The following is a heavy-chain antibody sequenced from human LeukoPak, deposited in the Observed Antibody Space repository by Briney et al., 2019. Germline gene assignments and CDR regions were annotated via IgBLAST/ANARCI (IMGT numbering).Heavy chain of an antibody. J-gene: IGHJ4*02. CDR1: GGSFSGYY. CDR2: INHSGST. CDR3: ARHGGLRYFDWLLVGFDY. V-gene: IGHV4-34*01. Sequence: SETLSLTCAVYGGSFSGYYWSWIRQPPGKGLEWIGEINHSGSTNCNPSLKSRVTISVDTSKNQFSLKLSSVTAADTAVYYCARHGGLRYFDWLLVGFDYWGQGTLVTVSS. D-gene: IGHD3-9*01.